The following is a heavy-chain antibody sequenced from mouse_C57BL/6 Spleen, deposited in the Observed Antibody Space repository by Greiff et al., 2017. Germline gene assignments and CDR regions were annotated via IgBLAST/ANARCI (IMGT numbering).Heavy chain of an antibody. CDR3: ARKPPLGPWFAY. Sequence: EVQLVESGGDLVKPGGSLKLSCAASGFTFSSYGMSWVRQTPDKRLEWVATISSGGSYTYSPDSVKGRFTISRDNAKNTLYLQMSSLKSEDTAMXYCARKPPLGPWFAYWGQGTLVTVSA. J-gene: IGHJ3*01. D-gene: IGHD4-1*01. CDR1: GFTFSSYG. V-gene: IGHV5-6*01. CDR2: ISSGGSYT.